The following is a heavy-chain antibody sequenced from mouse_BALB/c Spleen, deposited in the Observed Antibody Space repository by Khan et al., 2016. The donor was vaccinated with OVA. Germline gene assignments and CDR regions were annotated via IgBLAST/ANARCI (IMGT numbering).Heavy chain of an antibody. CDR3: TRPHYYGSNYYFDY. J-gene: IGHJ2*01. Sequence: EVELVEFGGGLVKPGGSLKLSCAASGFAFSSYDMSWVRQTPEKRLEWVAFISIGGGTTYYPDTVKGRFTISRDNAKNTLYLQMNSLKSEDTAMYYCTRPHYYGSNYYFDYWGQGTTLTVSS. V-gene: IGHV5-12-1*01. D-gene: IGHD1-1*01. CDR2: ISIGGGTT. CDR1: GFAFSSYD.